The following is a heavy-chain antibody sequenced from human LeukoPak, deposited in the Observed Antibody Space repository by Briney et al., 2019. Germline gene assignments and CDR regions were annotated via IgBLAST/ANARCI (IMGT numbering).Heavy chain of an antibody. Sequence: AASVKVSCKASGYTFTGYYMNWVRQAPGQGLEWMGWINSDSGFTKYAQKFQGRVTMTRDTSITTVYMDLTRLTSDDTAVYYCARNFDMKGSDPWGQGTLVTVSS. CDR1: GYTFTGYY. CDR2: INSDSGFT. CDR3: ARNFDMKGSDP. V-gene: IGHV1-2*02. D-gene: IGHD3-9*01. J-gene: IGHJ5*02.